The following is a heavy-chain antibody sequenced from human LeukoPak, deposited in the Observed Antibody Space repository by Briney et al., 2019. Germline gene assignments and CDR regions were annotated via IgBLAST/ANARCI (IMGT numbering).Heavy chain of an antibody. J-gene: IGHJ3*02. CDR3: ARADRGDVFDI. V-gene: IGHV3-74*01. Sequence: PGGSLRLSCATSGFTFSTYWMHWVRQAPGKGLVWVSRIDSDGSSTSYADSVKGRFTISRDNAKNTLYLQMNSLRAEDTALYYCARADRGDVFDIWGQGTMVTVSS. CDR2: IDSDGSST. CDR1: GFTFSTYW. D-gene: IGHD2-15*01.